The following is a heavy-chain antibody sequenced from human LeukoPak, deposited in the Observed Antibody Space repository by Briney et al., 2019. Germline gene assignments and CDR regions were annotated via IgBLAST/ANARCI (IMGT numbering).Heavy chain of an antibody. CDR1: GFTFSSYS. Sequence: PGGSLRLSCAASGFTFSSYSMNWVRQAPGKGLEWVSSISSSSSYIYYADSVKGRFTISRDNAKNSLYLQMNSLRAEDTAVYYCARDSSGDGFWSGYYSPHDYWGQGTLVTVSS. CDR3: ARDSSGDGFWSGYYSPHDY. V-gene: IGHV3-21*01. CDR2: ISSSSSYI. J-gene: IGHJ4*02. D-gene: IGHD3-3*01.